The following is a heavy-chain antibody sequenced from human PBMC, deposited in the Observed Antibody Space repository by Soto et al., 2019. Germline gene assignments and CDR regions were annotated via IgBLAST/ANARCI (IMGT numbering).Heavy chain of an antibody. CDR3: AREENGWFGELRVWDY. Sequence: ASVKVSCKASGYTFTSYGISWVRQAPGQGLEWMGWISAYNGNTNYAQKLQGRVTMTTDTSTSTAYMELRSLRSDDTAVYDCAREENGWFGELRVWDYWGQGTLVTVSS. V-gene: IGHV1-18*01. CDR2: ISAYNGNT. CDR1: GYTFTSYG. D-gene: IGHD3-10*01. J-gene: IGHJ4*02.